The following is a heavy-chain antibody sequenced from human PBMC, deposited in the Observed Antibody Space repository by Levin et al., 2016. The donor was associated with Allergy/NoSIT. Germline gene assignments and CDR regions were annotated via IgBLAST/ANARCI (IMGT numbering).Heavy chain of an antibody. J-gene: IGHJ5*02. Sequence: GGSLRLSCAASGFSFSTYWMSWVRQAPGKGLEWVANIKHDGSEKYYVDSVKGRFTISRDNAKNSLFLQMNSLRVEDTAVYFCAGAKGGSFYNWFDPWGQGTQVIVSS. V-gene: IGHV3-7*04. D-gene: IGHD1-26*01. CDR3: AGAKGGSFYNWFDP. CDR1: GFSFSTYW. CDR2: IKHDGSEK.